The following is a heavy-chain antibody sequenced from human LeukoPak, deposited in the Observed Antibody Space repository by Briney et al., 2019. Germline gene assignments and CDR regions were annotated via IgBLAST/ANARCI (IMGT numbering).Heavy chain of an antibody. D-gene: IGHD1-1*01. CDR3: ARSTPPGARGMDV. V-gene: IGHV3-30*04. CDR2: ILYDGSNK. Sequence: GRSLRLFCAASGFIFSSYAVHWVRQAPGKGLEWVAVILYDGSNKYYADSVKGRFTISRDNSKSTLSLQMNSLRAEDTAVYYCARSTPPGARGMDVWGKGTTVTVSS. J-gene: IGHJ6*04. CDR1: GFIFSSYA.